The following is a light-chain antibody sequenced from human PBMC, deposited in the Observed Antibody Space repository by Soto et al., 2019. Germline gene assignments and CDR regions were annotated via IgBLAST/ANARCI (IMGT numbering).Light chain of an antibody. Sequence: QSVLTQPPSVSGCPGQSVTISCTGTSSDIGGYNYVSWYQQLPGKAPKLMIYDVSKRPSGVPDRFSGSNSGNTASLTISGLQAEDEADYYCCSYAGTSHVFGTGTKLTVL. CDR3: CSYAGTSHV. CDR1: SSDIGGYNY. J-gene: IGLJ1*01. CDR2: DVS. V-gene: IGLV2-11*01.